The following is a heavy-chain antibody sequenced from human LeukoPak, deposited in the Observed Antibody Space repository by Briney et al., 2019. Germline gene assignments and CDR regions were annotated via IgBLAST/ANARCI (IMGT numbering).Heavy chain of an antibody. CDR1: GGSISSSSYY. D-gene: IGHD3-10*01. J-gene: IGHJ4*02. CDR3: ARTGILLWFGELLN. Sequence: PSETLSLTCTVSGGSISSSSYYWGWIRQPPGKGLEWIGCIYHSGSTYYNPSLKSRVTISVDTSKNQFSLKLSSVTAADTAVYYCARTGILLWFGELLNWGQGTLVTVSS. V-gene: IGHV4-39*07. CDR2: IYHSGST.